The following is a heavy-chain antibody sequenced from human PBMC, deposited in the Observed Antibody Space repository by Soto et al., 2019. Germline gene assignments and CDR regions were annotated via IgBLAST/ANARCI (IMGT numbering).Heavy chain of an antibody. D-gene: IGHD6-19*01. Sequence: GASLRLCCAASGFSFTNYGMHWVRQAPGKGLEWVALISYDGSNKYYADSVKGRFTLSRDNSKNTLYLQMNSLRAEDTAVYYCAKTGTGWYFDYWGQGSLVTVSS. CDR3: AKTGTGWYFDY. V-gene: IGHV3-30*18. CDR2: ISYDGSNK. CDR1: GFSFTNYG. J-gene: IGHJ4*02.